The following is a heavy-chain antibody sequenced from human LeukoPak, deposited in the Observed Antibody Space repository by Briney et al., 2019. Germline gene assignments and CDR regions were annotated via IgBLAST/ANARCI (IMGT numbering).Heavy chain of an antibody. J-gene: IGHJ4*02. CDR3: ARGSVVATALFDY. Sequence: PGGSLRLSCAASGFTFSDFYMSWIRQAPGKGLEWVSYISSSGITICYADSVKGRFTVSRDNAKNSLYLQMNSLRAEDTAVYYCARGSVVATALFDYWGQGTLVTVSS. CDR1: GFTFSDFY. D-gene: IGHD2-21*02. V-gene: IGHV3-11*01. CDR2: ISSSGITI.